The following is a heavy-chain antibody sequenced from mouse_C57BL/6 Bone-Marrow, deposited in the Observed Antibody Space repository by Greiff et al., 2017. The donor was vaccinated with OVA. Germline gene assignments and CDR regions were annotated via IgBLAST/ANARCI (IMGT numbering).Heavy chain of an antibody. Sequence: VQLQQSGAELMKPGASVKLSCKATGYTFTGYWIEWVKQRPGPGLEWIGEIFPGSGSTNYNEKFKGKATFTADTSSNTAYMQLSSLTTEDSDIYYWARWGPTGTRFAYWGQGTLVTVSA. D-gene: IGHD4-1*02. J-gene: IGHJ3*01. CDR1: GYTFTGYW. CDR3: ARWGPTGTRFAY. CDR2: IFPGSGST. V-gene: IGHV1-9*01.